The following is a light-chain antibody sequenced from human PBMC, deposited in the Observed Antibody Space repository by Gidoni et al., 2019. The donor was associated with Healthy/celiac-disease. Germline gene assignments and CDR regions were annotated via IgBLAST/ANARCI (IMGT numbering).Light chain of an antibody. CDR2: EVS. CDR1: SSDVGCYNY. CDR3: SSYTSSSTLEGV. Sequence: QSALTPPASVSGSPAQSITISCTGTSSDVGCYNYVSWYQQHPGKAPKLMIYEVSNRPSGVSNRFSGSKSGNTASMTISGLQAEDEADYYCSSYTSSSTLEGVFGGGTKLTVL. J-gene: IGLJ2*01. V-gene: IGLV2-14*01.